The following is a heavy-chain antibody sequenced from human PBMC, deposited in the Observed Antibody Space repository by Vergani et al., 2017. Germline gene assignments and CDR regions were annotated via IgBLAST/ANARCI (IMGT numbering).Heavy chain of an antibody. CDR1: GFTFSGSA. CDR2: IRSKDNSYAT. V-gene: IGHV3-73*02. CDR3: TRESRPAPFNP. J-gene: IGHJ5*02. Sequence: EVQLVESGGGLVQPGGSLKLSCAASGFTFSGSAMHWVRQASGKGLEWVGRIRSKDNSYATAYAASVKGRFTISRDDSKNTAYLQMNSLKTEDTAVYYCTRESRPAPFNPWGQGTLVTVSS. D-gene: IGHD2-2*01.